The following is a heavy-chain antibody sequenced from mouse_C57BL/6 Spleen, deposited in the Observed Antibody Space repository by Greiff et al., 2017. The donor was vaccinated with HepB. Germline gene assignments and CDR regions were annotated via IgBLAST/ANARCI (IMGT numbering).Heavy chain of an antibody. CDR2: ISDGGSYT. Sequence: DVHLVESGGGLVKPGGSLKLSCAASGFTFSSYAMSWVRQTPEKRLEWVATISDGGSYTYYPDNVKGRFTISRDNAKNNLYLQMSHLKSEDTAMYYCARGSTAQAYYFDYWGQGTTLTVSS. CDR3: ARGSTAQAYYFDY. V-gene: IGHV5-4*01. D-gene: IGHD3-2*02. CDR1: GFTFSSYA. J-gene: IGHJ2*01.